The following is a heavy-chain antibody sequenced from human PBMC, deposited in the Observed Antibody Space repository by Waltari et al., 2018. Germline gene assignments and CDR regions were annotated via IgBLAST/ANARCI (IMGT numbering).Heavy chain of an antibody. CDR2: ISSGSDYI. D-gene: IGHD2-2*01. Sequence: EVQLVESGGGVVKPGGSLRLSCTASGFTFSSYYINWGRQPPGKGMWWVSSISSGSDYIYYEDAAKGRFTISSDNTKNSLYLQLNSLRAEDTAVYYCASNVAVVPRWSAMDVWGQGTTVTVS. CDR3: ASNVAVVPRWSAMDV. CDR1: GFTFSSYY. V-gene: IGHV3-21*06. J-gene: IGHJ6*02.